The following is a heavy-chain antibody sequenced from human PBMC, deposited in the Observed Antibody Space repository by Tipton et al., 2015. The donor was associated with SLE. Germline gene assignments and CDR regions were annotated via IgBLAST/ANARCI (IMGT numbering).Heavy chain of an antibody. CDR2: IYYSGGS. Sequence: TLSLTCTVSGGSISRYYWSWIRQPPGKGLEWIGYIYYSGGSNYNPSLKSRVTISVDTSKNQFSLKLSSVTAADTAVYYCARTQYTFGGVIAPFDYWGHGNLVTVSS. CDR1: GGSISRYY. CDR3: ARTQYTFGGVIAPFDY. D-gene: IGHD3-16*02. J-gene: IGHJ4*01. V-gene: IGHV4-59*12.